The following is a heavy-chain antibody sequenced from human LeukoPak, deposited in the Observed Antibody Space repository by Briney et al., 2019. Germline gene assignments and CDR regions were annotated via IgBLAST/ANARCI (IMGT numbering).Heavy chain of an antibody. Sequence: SETLSLTCAVTGGSISNYYWSWIRQPPGKGLEWIGYIYYSGSTNYNPSLKSRVTISVDTSKNQFSLKLSSVTAADTAVYYCARRVPYLGFDPWGQGTLVTVSS. V-gene: IGHV4-59*08. D-gene: IGHD3-10*01. CDR2: IYYSGST. CDR3: ARRVPYLGFDP. J-gene: IGHJ5*02. CDR1: GGSISNYY.